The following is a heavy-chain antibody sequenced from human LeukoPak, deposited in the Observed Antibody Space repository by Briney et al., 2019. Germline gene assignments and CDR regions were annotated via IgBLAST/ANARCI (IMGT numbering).Heavy chain of an antibody. D-gene: IGHD6-6*01. CDR1: GYTFTTYG. Sequence: ASVTVSFKASGYTFTTYGISWVRQAPGQGREWMGWISAYNGNTNYAQKLQGRVTMTTDTSTSTAYMELRSLRSDDTAVYYCARDLIAARPNWYDPWGQGTLVTVSS. CDR2: ISAYNGNT. J-gene: IGHJ5*02. V-gene: IGHV1-18*01. CDR3: ARDLIAARPNWYDP.